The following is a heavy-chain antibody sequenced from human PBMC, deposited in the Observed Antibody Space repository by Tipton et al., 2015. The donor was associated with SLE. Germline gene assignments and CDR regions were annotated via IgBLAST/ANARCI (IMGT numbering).Heavy chain of an antibody. J-gene: IGHJ3*02. V-gene: IGHV1-2*02. D-gene: IGHD7-27*01. CDR3: ARGHWGPHDACDI. CDR1: GYIFTGYY. CDR2: INPNSGDT. Sequence: QSGAEVKKPGASVKVSCKASGYIFTGYYLHWVRQAPGQGLEWMGWINPNSGDTNDAQKFQGRVSTTRDTSINTVYTELRDLTYDDTAVYFCARGHWGPHDACDIWGQGTTVTVSS.